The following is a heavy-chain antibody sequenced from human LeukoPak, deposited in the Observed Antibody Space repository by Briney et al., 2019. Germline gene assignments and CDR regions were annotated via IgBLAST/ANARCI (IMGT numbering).Heavy chain of an antibody. V-gene: IGHV3-7*01. D-gene: IGHD3-22*01. CDR2: IKQDGSEK. J-gene: IGHJ4*02. CDR3: ARDSSARD. CDR1: GFTFSTYW. Sequence: GGSLRLSCAASGFTFSTYWMSWVGQAAGKGLEWVANIKQDGSEKYYVDSVKGRFSISRDNAKNSLYLQMNSLRVEDTAVYYCARDSSARDWGQGTLVTVSS.